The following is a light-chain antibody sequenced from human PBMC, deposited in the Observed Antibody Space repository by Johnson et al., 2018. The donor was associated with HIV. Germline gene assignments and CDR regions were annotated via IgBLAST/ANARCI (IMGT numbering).Light chain of an antibody. CDR1: SSNIGNNY. CDR2: DNN. CDR3: GTWDSSLSSYV. Sequence: QSILTQPPSVSAAPGQKVTISCSGSSSNIGNNYVSWYQQLPGTAPKLLIYDNNKRPSGIPDQFSGSKSGTSATLGITGLQTGDEADYYCGTWDSSLSSYVFGTGTEVTVL. J-gene: IGLJ1*01. V-gene: IGLV1-51*01.